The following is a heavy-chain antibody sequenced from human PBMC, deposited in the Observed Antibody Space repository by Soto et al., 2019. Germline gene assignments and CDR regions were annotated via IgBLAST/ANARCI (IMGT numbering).Heavy chain of an antibody. D-gene: IGHD1-7*01. J-gene: IGHJ6*03. V-gene: IGHV1-18*01. CDR2: ISAYNGNT. Sequence: QVPLVQSGAEVKKPGASVKVSCKASGYTFTSYGISWVRQAPGQGLEWMGWISAYNGNTNYAQKLQGRVTMTTDTSTSTAYMELRSLRSDDTAVYYCARGVKTTYANYYYYYMDVWGKGTTVTVSS. CDR3: ARGVKTTYANYYYYYMDV. CDR1: GYTFTSYG.